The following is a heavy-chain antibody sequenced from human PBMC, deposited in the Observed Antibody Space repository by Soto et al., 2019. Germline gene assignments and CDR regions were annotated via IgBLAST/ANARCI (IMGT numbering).Heavy chain of an antibody. D-gene: IGHD2-2*01. CDR2: IKQDGSEK. J-gene: IGHJ3*02. CDR3: ARDRYCSSTSCYGFDI. CDR1: GFTFSSYW. V-gene: IGHV3-7*01. Sequence: GGSLRLSCAASGFTFSSYWMSWVRQAPGKGLEWVANIKQDGSEKYYVDSVKGRFTISRDNAKNSLYLQMNSLRAEDTAVYYCARDRYCSSTSCYGFDIWGQGTMVPSPQ.